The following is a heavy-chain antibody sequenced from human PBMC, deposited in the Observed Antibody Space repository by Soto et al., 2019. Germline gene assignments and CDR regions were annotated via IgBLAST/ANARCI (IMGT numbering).Heavy chain of an antibody. CDR1: GASINSGDYY. CDR3: ARLQFGEGFDY. CDR2: IYYSGST. Sequence: SGTLSFTCTVSGASINSGDYYWSWIRQPPGKGLEWIGHIYYSGSTYYNPSLKSRAGISVDSSKSQVSLKLTSVTAADTAVYYCARLQFGEGFDYWGQGALVTVSS. D-gene: IGHD3-10*01. J-gene: IGHJ4*02. V-gene: IGHV4-30-4*01.